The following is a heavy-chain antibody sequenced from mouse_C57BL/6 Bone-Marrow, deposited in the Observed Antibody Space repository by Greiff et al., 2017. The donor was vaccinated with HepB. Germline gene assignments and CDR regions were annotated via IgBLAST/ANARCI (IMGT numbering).Heavy chain of an antibody. D-gene: IGHD1-1*01. CDR3: AREGITTVVAYFDV. V-gene: IGHV5-4*01. CDR2: ISDGGSYT. CDR1: GFTFSSYA. Sequence: EVQVVESGGGLVKPGGSLKLSCAASGFTFSSYAMSWVRQTPEKRLEWVATISDGGSYTYYPDNVKGRFTISRDNAKNNLYLQMSHLKSEDTAMYYCAREGITTVVAYFDVWGTGTTVTVSS. J-gene: IGHJ1*03.